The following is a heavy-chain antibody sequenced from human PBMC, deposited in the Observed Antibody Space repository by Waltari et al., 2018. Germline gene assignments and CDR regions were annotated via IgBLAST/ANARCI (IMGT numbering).Heavy chain of an antibody. Sequence: QVQLQQWGAGLLKPSETLSLTCAVYGGSFSGYYWSWIRQPPGKGLEWIGEINHSGSTNYNPSLKSRVTISVDTSKNQFSLKLSSVTAADTAVYYCARGIQWLALTAWFDPWGQGTLVTVSS. CDR3: ARGIQWLALTAWFDP. D-gene: IGHD6-19*01. J-gene: IGHJ5*02. V-gene: IGHV4-34*01. CDR1: GGSFSGYY. CDR2: INHSGST.